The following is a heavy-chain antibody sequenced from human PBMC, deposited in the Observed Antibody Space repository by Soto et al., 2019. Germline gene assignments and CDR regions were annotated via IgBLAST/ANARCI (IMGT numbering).Heavy chain of an antibody. J-gene: IGHJ5*02. V-gene: IGHV1-18*01. CDR1: GYTFTSCG. Sequence: ASVKVSCKASGYTFTSCGISWGRQAPGQGLEWMGWISAYNGNTNYAQKLQGRVTMTTDTSTSTAYMELRSLSSDDTAVYYCARGTKSWVDPWCQGTVATVSS. D-gene: IGHD2-8*01. CDR2: ISAYNGNT. CDR3: ARGTKSWVDP.